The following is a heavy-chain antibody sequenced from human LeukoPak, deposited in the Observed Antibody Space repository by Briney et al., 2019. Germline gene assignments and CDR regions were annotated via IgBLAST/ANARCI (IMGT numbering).Heavy chain of an antibody. V-gene: IGHV4-39*01. J-gene: IGHJ5*02. CDR3: ARHPSHNRNDAPWWFDP. Sequence: SETLSLTCTVSGGSISSSSYYWGWIRQPPGKGLEWIGSIYYSGSTYYNPSLKSRVTISVDTSKNQFSLRLSSVTAADTAVYYCARHPSHNRNDAPWWFDPWGQGTLVTVSS. CDR1: GGSISSSSYY. D-gene: IGHD1-1*01. CDR2: IYYSGST.